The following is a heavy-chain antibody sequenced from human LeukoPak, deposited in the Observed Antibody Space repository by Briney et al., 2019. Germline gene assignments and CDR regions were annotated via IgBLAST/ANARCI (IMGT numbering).Heavy chain of an antibody. J-gene: IGHJ4*02. CDR3: VKDWGVVVITMGLDY. D-gene: IGHD3-22*01. CDR2: ISSNGGST. Sequence: GGSLRLSCSASGLTLSSYAMHWVRPAPREGLEVVSGISSNGGSTYSADSVTGRFTISRDNSKNTLYLQMSSLRAEDTAVYYCVKDWGVVVITMGLDYWGQGTLVTVSS. CDR1: GLTLSSYA. V-gene: IGHV3-64D*06.